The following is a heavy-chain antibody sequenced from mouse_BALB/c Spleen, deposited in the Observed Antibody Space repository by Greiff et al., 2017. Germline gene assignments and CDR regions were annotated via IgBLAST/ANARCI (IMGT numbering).Heavy chain of an antibody. CDR1: GYTFTDYA. V-gene: IGHV1S137*01. CDR3: ARSSKLVRGYFDY. D-gene: IGHD1-3*01. Sequence: VKLQESGAELVRPGVSVKISCKGSGYTFTDYAMHWVKQSHAKSLEWIGVISTYYGDASYNQKFKGKATMTVDKSSSTAYMELARLTSEDSAIYYCARSSKLVRGYFDYWGQGTTLTVSS. J-gene: IGHJ2*01. CDR2: ISTYYGDA.